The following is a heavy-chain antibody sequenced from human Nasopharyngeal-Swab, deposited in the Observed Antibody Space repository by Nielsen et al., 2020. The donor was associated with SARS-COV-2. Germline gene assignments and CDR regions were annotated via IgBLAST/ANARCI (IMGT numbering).Heavy chain of an antibody. J-gene: IGHJ4*02. CDR1: GFTFSSYG. CDR2: ISYDGSNK. Sequence: GESLKISCAASGFTFSSYGMHWVRQAPGKGPEWVAVISYDGSNKYYADSVKGRFTISRDNSKNTLYLQMNSLRAEDTAVYYCAKDGVRAYYDILTGYYYGAGAEYYFDYWGQGTLVTVSS. V-gene: IGHV3-30*18. D-gene: IGHD3-9*01. CDR3: AKDGVRAYYDILTGYYYGAGAEYYFDY.